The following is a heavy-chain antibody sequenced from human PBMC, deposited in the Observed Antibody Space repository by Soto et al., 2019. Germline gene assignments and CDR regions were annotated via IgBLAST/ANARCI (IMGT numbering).Heavy chain of an antibody. J-gene: IGHJ4*02. CDR2: INHSGGT. Sequence: QVQLQQWGAGLLKPSETLSLTCAVYGGSFSDYHWSWIRQSPGKGLEWIGEINHSGGTNYNPSLKIRVTISLDTSKNQFSLRLTSVTAADTAMFYCARGGGGPARYWGQGTLLTVSS. D-gene: IGHD3-10*01. V-gene: IGHV4-34*01. CDR1: GGSFSDYH. CDR3: ARGGGGPARY.